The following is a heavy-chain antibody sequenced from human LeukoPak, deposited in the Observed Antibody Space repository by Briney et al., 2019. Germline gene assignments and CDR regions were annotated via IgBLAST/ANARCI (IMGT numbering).Heavy chain of an antibody. J-gene: IGHJ3*02. CDR3: AKAITGYCSSTSCPYAFDI. D-gene: IGHD2-2*01. CDR2: IRWISGSI. CDR1: GFTFDDYA. V-gene: IGHV3-9*01. Sequence: GRSLRLSCEASGFTFDDYATHWVRQAPGKGLEWVSGIRWISGSIGYADSVKGRFTISRDNAKNSLYLQMNSLRAEDTALYYCAKAITGYCSSTSCPYAFDIWGQGTMVTVSS.